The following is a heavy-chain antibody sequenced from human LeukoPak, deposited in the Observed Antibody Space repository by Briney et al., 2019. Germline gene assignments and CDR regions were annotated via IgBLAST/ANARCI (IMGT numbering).Heavy chain of an antibody. CDR2: RSDDGSAQ. D-gene: IGHD3-22*01. CDR1: GLTFNKYG. CDR3: AKDRDPYSSGTWDS. V-gene: IGHV3-30*18. J-gene: IGHJ1*01. Sequence: PGGSLRLSCIASGLTFNKYGMHWARQAPGKGLEWVAVRSDDGSAQHYADSVRGRFTISRDNSKNTLSLQMNSLRPEDTAMYFCAKDRDPYSSGTWDSWGQGTLVIVSS.